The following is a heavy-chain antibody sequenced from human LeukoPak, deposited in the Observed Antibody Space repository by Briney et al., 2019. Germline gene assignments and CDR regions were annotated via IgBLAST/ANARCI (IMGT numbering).Heavy chain of an antibody. J-gene: IGHJ4*02. Sequence: PGGSLRLFCAASVFTFSSYSMNWVRQAPGKGLEWVSSISSSSYIYYADSVKGRFTISRDNAKNSLYLQMNSLRAEDTAVYYCAREGFLEWLAYDYWGQGTLVTVSS. D-gene: IGHD3-3*01. CDR2: ISSSSYI. CDR1: VFTFSSYS. V-gene: IGHV3-21*01. CDR3: AREGFLEWLAYDY.